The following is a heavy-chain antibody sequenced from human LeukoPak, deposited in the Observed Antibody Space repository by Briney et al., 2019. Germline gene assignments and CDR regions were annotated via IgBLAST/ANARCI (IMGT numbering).Heavy chain of an antibody. CDR3: ASSGRLDAFDI. D-gene: IGHD1-26*01. CDR2: INHSGST. V-gene: IGHV4-34*01. J-gene: IGHJ3*02. CDR1: GGSFSGYY. Sequence: PSETLSLTCAVYGGSFSGYYWSWIRQPPGKGLEWIGEINHSGSTNYNPSPKSRVTISVDTSKNQFSLKLSSVTAADTAVYYCASSGRLDAFDIWGQGTMVTVSS.